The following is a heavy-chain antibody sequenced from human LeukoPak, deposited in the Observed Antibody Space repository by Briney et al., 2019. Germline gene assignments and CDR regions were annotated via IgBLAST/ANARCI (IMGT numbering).Heavy chain of an antibody. CDR3: ARGPRFYYDSSADDAFDI. J-gene: IGHJ3*02. CDR2: INSDGSNT. V-gene: IGHV3-74*01. CDR1: GFTFSSYW. Sequence: GVSLRLSCAASGFTFSSYWMHWVRQAPGKGLVWFSRINSDGSNTSYADSVKGRFTISRDNAKNTLYLQMNSLRAEDTAVYYCARGPRFYYDSSADDAFDIWGQGTMVTVSS. D-gene: IGHD3-22*01.